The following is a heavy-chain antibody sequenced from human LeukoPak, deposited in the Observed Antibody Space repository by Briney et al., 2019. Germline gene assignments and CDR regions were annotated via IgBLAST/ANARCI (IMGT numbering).Heavy chain of an antibody. J-gene: IGHJ4*02. CDR2: ISYDGSNK. V-gene: IGHV3-30-3*01. Sequence: PGGSLRLSCAASGFTFSSYAMHWVRQAPGKGLEWVAVISYDGSNKYYADSVKGRFTISRDNSKNTLYLQMNSLRAEDTAVYYCAKAWQYQLLWDHYFDYWGQGTLVTVSS. CDR3: AKAWQYQLLWDHYFDY. D-gene: IGHD2-2*01. CDR1: GFTFSSYA.